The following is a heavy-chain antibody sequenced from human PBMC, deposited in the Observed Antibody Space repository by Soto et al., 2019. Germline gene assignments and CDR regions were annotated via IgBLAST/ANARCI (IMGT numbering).Heavy chain of an antibody. Sequence: SLRLSCAASGFTFSSYAMHWVRQAPGKGLEWVAVISYDGSNKYYADSVKGRFTISRDNSKNTLYLQMNSLRAEDTAVYYCARDFGVDGRLLEWFGAFDIWGQGTMVTVSS. V-gene: IGHV3-30-3*01. D-gene: IGHD3-3*01. CDR1: GFTFSSYA. J-gene: IGHJ3*02. CDR2: ISYDGSNK. CDR3: ARDFGVDGRLLEWFGAFDI.